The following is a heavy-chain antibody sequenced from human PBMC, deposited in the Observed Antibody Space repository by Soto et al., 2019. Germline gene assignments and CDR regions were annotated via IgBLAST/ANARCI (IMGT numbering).Heavy chain of an antibody. Sequence: QVQLQESGPEGVKPSETLSLTCTVSGVSVTSSDYYWAWLRQPSGKRPEWIGSINYSGNTYFNPSLRSRITMSVDSSKNQFSLRLSSATAADTALYYCTRRGKYGSGSYEWLDWGQGTLVTVSS. D-gene: IGHD3-10*01. V-gene: IGHV4-39*01. CDR1: GVSVTSSDYY. J-gene: IGHJ4*02. CDR3: TRRGKYGSGSYEWLD. CDR2: INYSGNT.